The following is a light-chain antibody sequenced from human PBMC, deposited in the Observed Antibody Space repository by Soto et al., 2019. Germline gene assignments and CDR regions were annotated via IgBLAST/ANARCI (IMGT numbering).Light chain of an antibody. J-gene: IGKJ1*01. CDR3: QHYGTTPWT. V-gene: IGKV3-20*01. CDR2: GAS. CDR1: QSVCSRC. Sequence: ETVLTQSPGTLSLSPGERVTLSCRASQSVCSRCLAWYQQKPGQSPRLLIYGASSTATGIPDRFSGSGSGTDFTLNISRLQPEDFAVYYCQHYGTTPWTFGRGTKVGIK.